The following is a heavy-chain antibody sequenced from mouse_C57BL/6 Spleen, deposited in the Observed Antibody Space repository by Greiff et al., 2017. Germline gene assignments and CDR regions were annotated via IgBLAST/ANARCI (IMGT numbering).Heavy chain of an antibody. V-gene: IGHV1-77*01. CDR1: GYTFTDYY. CDR2: IGPGSGST. J-gene: IGHJ3*01. CDR3: ARERGTWFAY. Sequence: QVQLQQSGAELVKPGASVKISCKASGYTFTDYYINWVKQRPGQGLEWIGKIGPGSGSTYSHEKFKGTATLTADKSSSTAYMQLSSLTSEDSAVYFCARERGTWFAYWGQGTLVTVSA.